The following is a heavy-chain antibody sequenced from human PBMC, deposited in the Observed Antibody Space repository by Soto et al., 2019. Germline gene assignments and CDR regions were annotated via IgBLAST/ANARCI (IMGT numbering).Heavy chain of an antibody. V-gene: IGHV1-46*01. CDR3: ARDQVAGTYYFDY. CDR2: INPSGGGT. Sequence: QVQLVQSGAEVKKPGASVRVSCKASGYIFSSHYMHWVRQAPGQGLEWMGVINPSGGGTTYAQKFQGRVTMNRDTSTSTVYMELSSLTSDDTAVYYCARDQVAGTYYFDYWCQGTLVTVSS. CDR1: GYIFSSHY. J-gene: IGHJ4*02.